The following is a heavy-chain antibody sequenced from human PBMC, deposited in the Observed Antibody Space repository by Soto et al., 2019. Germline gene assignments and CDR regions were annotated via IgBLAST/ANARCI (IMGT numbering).Heavy chain of an antibody. J-gene: IGHJ5*02. CDR1: GFTFSSYA. CDR2: ISGSGGST. Sequence: GGALRLSCAASGFTFSSYAMSWVRQAPGKGLEWVSAISGSGGSTYYADSVKGRFTISRDNSKNTLYLQMNSLRAEDTAVYYCAKSVYGDYQNWFDPWGQGTLVTVSS. V-gene: IGHV3-23*01. D-gene: IGHD4-17*01. CDR3: AKSVYGDYQNWFDP.